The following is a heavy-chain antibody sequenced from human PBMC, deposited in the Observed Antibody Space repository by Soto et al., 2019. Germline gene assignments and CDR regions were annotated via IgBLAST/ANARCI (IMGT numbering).Heavy chain of an antibody. D-gene: IGHD3-22*01. CDR2: IYPGDSDT. Sequence: PGESLKISCKGSGYSFSTYWIGWVRQMRGKGLEWMGIIYPGDSDTRYSPSFRGQVSISADKSISTAYLQWSSLKASDTAMYYCARQSADSSQDYGLDMWGQGTMVTVSS. J-gene: IGHJ3*02. CDR3: ARQSADSSQDYGLDM. CDR1: GYSFSTYW. V-gene: IGHV5-51*01.